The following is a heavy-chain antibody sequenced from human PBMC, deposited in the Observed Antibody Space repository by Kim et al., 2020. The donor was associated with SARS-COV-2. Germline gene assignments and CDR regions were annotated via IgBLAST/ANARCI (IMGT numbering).Heavy chain of an antibody. CDR3: ARGQYQLLYRGDGHWFDP. D-gene: IGHD2-2*02. Sequence: GGSLRLSCAASGFTFSSYSMNWVRQAPGKGLEWVSSISSSSSYIYYADSVKGRFTISRDNAKNSLYLQMNSLRAEDTAVYYCARGQYQLLYRGDGHWFDPWGQGTLVTVSS. CDR2: ISSSSSYI. V-gene: IGHV3-21*01. CDR1: GFTFSSYS. J-gene: IGHJ5*02.